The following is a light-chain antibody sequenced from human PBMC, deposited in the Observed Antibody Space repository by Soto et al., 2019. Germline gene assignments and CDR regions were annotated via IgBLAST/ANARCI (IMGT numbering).Light chain of an antibody. Sequence: DIVMTQSPATLSVFPGERATLSCRASQSVSSNLAWYQQKPGQAPRLLIYGASTRATGIPARFSGSGSGTEFTLTISSLQSEDFAVYYCQQYNNWSRTFGQGTKV. CDR3: QQYNNWSRT. CDR1: QSVSSN. CDR2: GAS. J-gene: IGKJ1*01. V-gene: IGKV3-15*01.